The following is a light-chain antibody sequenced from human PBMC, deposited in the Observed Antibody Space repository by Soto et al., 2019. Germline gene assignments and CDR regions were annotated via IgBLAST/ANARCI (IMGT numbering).Light chain of an antibody. CDR3: QQRSGWPPLYT. J-gene: IGKJ2*01. CDR2: DAS. CDR1: QSVSSY. Sequence: EIVLTQSPATLSLSPGEGATLSCRASQSVSSYLAWYQHKPGQAPRLLISDASNRATGIPARFSGSGSGTYFNLTISSLEPEDFSVYYCQQRSGWPPLYTFGQGTKLDIK. V-gene: IGKV3-11*01.